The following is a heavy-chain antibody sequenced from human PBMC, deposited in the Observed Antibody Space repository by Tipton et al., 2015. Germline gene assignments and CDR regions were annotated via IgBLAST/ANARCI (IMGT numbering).Heavy chain of an antibody. V-gene: IGHV4-38-2*01. J-gene: IGHJ4*02. CDR2: ISHSGST. D-gene: IGHD3-9*01. CDR1: GYSISSDYF. CDR3: ACQDYDILTRDYQTVDY. Sequence: TLSLTCAVSGYSISSDYFWGWIRQPPGKGLEWIGSISHSGSTYYNPSLKSRVTISADTSKNQFSLKLSSVTAADTAVYYCACQDYDILTRDYQTVDYWGQGTLVTVSS.